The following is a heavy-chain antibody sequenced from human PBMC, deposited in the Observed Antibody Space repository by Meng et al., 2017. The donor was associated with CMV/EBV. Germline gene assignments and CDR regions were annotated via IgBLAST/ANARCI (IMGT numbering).Heavy chain of an antibody. J-gene: IGHJ6*02. CDR1: GGSFSGYY. V-gene: IGHV4-34*01. D-gene: IGHD4-23*01. CDR2: INHSGST. CDR3: ASRKWVTVTLYYYYGMDV. Sequence: GSLRLSCAVYGGSFSGYYWSWIRQPPGKGLEWIGEINHSGSTNYNPSLKSRVTISVDTSKNQFSLKLSSVTAAATAVYYCASRKWVTVTLYYYYGMDVWGQGTTVTVSS.